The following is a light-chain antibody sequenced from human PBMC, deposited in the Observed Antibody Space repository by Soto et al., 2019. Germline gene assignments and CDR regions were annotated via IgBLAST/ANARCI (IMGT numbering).Light chain of an antibody. CDR1: QSLNRNY. Sequence: EVVLTQSPGTLFLSPGERATLSCRASQSLNRNYLAWYLQKPGQAPRLLIYDASFRAAGIPDRFSGSGSGTDVTITISRLEHEDVAVDYCQHFGTSAGYIFGQGTKLEIK. V-gene: IGKV3-20*01. CDR3: QHFGTSAGYI. J-gene: IGKJ2*01. CDR2: DAS.